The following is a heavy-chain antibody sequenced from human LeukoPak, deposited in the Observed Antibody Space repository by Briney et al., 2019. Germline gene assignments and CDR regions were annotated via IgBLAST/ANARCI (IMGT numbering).Heavy chain of an antibody. J-gene: IGHJ5*02. CDR2: IYSGGST. V-gene: IGHV3-66*01. CDR3: ARESKRVYLNGLYGSGSYRWFDP. CDR1: GFTVSSNY. Sequence: GGSLRLSCAASGFTVSSNYMSWVRQAPGKGLEWVSVIYSGGSTYYADSVKGRFTISRDNSKNTLYLQMNSLRAEDTAVYYCARESKRVYLNGLYGSGSYRWFDPWGQGTLVTVSS. D-gene: IGHD3-10*01.